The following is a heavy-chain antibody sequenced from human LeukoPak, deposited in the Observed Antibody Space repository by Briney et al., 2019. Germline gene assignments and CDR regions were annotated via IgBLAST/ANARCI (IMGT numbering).Heavy chain of an antibody. Sequence: PSETLSLTCIVSGGSIRNYYWNWIRQSPGKGLEWIGFIHYSGSTYYRPTLKSRVTVSVDTSKNQFSLKLTSVTAADTAVYYCARGGDSSGYLNHYYYGMDVWGQGTTVTVSS. D-gene: IGHD5-18*01. CDR2: IHYSGST. CDR1: GGSIRNYY. V-gene: IGHV4-59*01. CDR3: ARGGDSSGYLNHYYYGMDV. J-gene: IGHJ6*02.